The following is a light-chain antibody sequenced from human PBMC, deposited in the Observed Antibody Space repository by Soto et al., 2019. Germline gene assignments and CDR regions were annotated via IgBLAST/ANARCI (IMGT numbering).Light chain of an antibody. CDR1: QSVSSN. J-gene: IGKJ5*01. V-gene: IGKV3-15*01. Sequence: EIVMTQSPATLSVSPGERATLSCRASQSVSSNLAWYQQKPGQAPRLLIYGASTRATGNPAKFSGNGSGTKFTLTISSLQSEDFAVYYCQQYNNWPPITFGQGTRLEIK. CDR3: QQYNNWPPIT. CDR2: GAS.